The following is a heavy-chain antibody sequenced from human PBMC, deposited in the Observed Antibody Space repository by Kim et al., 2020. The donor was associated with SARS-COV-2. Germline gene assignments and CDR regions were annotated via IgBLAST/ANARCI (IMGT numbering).Heavy chain of an antibody. CDR1: GGSISSGGYY. V-gene: IGHV4-31*03. CDR3: ARVPYYYDSSGYYPGFDY. D-gene: IGHD3-22*01. Sequence: SETLSLTCTVSGGSISSGGYYWSWIRQHPGKGLEWIGYIYYSGSTYYNPSLKSRVTISVDTSKNQFSLKLSSVTAADTAVYYCARVPYYYDSSGYYPGFDYWGQGTLVTVSS. CDR2: IYYSGST. J-gene: IGHJ4*02.